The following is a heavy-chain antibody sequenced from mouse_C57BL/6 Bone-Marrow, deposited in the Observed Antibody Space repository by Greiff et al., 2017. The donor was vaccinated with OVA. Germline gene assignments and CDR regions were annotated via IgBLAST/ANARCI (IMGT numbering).Heavy chain of an antibody. CDR3: AGWDFAY. D-gene: IGHD4-1*01. Sequence: QVQLQQPGAELVKPGASVKLSCTASGYTFTIYWMQWVKQRPGQGLEWIGKIDPSDNYINYNQKFKGKATLTVDTSSSTAYMQLSSLTSEDSAVYYCAGWDFAYWGQGTLVTVYA. CDR1: GYTFTIYW. J-gene: IGHJ3*01. CDR2: IDPSDNYI. V-gene: IGHV1-50*01.